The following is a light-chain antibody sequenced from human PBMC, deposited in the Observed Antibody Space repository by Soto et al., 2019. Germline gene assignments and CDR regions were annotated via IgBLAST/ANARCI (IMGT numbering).Light chain of an antibody. J-gene: IGKJ1*01. CDR2: DAS. V-gene: IGKV1-5*01. Sequence: IQMTQSPSTLSASVGDRVTLTCRASQSINAWLAWYQQKPGKAPKLLIYDASSLQSGVPSRFSGSGSGTEFTLTVSGLQPDDFATYYCQHYNIYAPWTLVQGTKVEIK. CDR3: QHYNIYAPWT. CDR1: QSINAW.